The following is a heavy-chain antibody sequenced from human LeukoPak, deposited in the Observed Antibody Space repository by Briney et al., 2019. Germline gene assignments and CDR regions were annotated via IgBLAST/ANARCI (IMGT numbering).Heavy chain of an antibody. CDR2: IYYSGST. Sequence: SETLSLTCTVSGGSISSGDYYWSWIRQPPGKGLEWIGYIYYSGSTYYNPSLKSRVTISVDTSKNRFSLKLSSVTAADAAVYYCATHSSGYDSGNDAFDIWGQGTMVTVSS. J-gene: IGHJ3*02. CDR1: GGSISSGDYY. CDR3: ATHSSGYDSGNDAFDI. D-gene: IGHD3-10*01. V-gene: IGHV4-30-4*08.